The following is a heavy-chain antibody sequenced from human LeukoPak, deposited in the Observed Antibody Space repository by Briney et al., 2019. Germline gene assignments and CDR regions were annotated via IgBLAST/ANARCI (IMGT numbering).Heavy chain of an antibody. J-gene: IGHJ5*02. V-gene: IGHV4-30-4*01. CDR3: ARARSSSDWFDP. CDR1: GGSISSGDYY. Sequence: SQTLPLTCAVSGGSISSGDYYWSWIRQPPGKGLEWIGYIYYSGSSYYNPSLKSRVTISVDTSKNQFSLKLSSVTAADTAVYYCARARSSSDWFDPWGQGTLVTVSS. CDR2: IYYSGSS. D-gene: IGHD6-13*01.